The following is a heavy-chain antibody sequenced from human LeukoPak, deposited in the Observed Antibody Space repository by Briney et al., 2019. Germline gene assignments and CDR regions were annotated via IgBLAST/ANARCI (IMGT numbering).Heavy chain of an antibody. Sequence: SETLSLTCTVSGVSISSGGYYWSWIRQHPGKGLEWIGYIYYSGSTYYNPSLKSRVTISVDTSKNQFSLKLSSVTAADTAVYYCATRGSRDAFDIWGQGTMVTVSS. CDR2: IYYSGST. D-gene: IGHD1-26*01. V-gene: IGHV4-31*03. CDR3: ATRGSRDAFDI. CDR1: GVSISSGGYY. J-gene: IGHJ3*02.